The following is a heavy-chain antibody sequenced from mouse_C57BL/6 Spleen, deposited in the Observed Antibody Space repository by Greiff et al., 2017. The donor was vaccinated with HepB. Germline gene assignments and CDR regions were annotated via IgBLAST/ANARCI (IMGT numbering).Heavy chain of an antibody. D-gene: IGHD1-1*01. CDR2: IHPSDSDT. CDR3: ASLTTYAMDY. Sequence: HVQLQQPGAELVKPGASVKVSCKASGYTFTSYWMQWVKQSPGQGLEWIARIHPSDSDTNYNQKFKGKATLTVDKSSSTAYMQRSRLTSEDSAVYYCASLTTYAMDYWGQGTSVTVSS. V-gene: IGHV1-74*01. J-gene: IGHJ4*01. CDR1: GYTFTSYW.